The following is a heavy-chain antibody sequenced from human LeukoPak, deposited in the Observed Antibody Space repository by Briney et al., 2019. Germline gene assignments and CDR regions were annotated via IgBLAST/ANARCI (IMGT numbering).Heavy chain of an antibody. Sequence: GGSLRLSCAASGFTFSSYGMHWVRQAPGKGLEWVAVIWYDGSNKYYADSVKGRFTISRDNSKNTLYLQMNSLRAEDTAVYYCARDQAYSSSWYTKNGMDVWGQGTTVTVSS. CDR2: IWYDGSNK. V-gene: IGHV3-33*01. CDR3: ARDQAYSSSWYTKNGMDV. D-gene: IGHD6-13*01. J-gene: IGHJ6*02. CDR1: GFTFSSYG.